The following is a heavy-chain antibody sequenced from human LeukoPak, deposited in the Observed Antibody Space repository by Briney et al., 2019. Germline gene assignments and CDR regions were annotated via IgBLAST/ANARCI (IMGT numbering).Heavy chain of an antibody. D-gene: IGHD6-19*01. CDR1: GFTFSSYA. J-gene: IGHJ3*01. Sequence: GGSLRLSCAASGFTFSSYAMSWVRQAPGKGLEWVSVISGSGGSTYYADSVKGRFTISRDNSKNTLYLQMDSLRVEDTAVYYCAKEPIEEAGRNAFPVWGQGTMVTVSS. V-gene: IGHV3-23*01. CDR3: AKEPIEEAGRNAFPV. CDR2: ISGSGGST.